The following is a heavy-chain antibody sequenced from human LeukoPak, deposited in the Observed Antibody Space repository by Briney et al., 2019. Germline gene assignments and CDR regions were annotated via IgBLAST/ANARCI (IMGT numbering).Heavy chain of an antibody. V-gene: IGHV3-53*01. Sequence: GGSLRLSCAASGFSIRTNYMSWVRQVPGKGLEWVAVIYSGGTIHYADSVKGRFTFSRDNSKDTLNLQMNSLRADDTAVYYCVRAVHHNFYSDSSGYYGDAFDVWGQGTVVTVSS. CDR3: VRAVHHNFYSDSSGYYGDAFDV. CDR2: IYSGGTI. D-gene: IGHD3-22*01. CDR1: GFSIRTNY. J-gene: IGHJ3*01.